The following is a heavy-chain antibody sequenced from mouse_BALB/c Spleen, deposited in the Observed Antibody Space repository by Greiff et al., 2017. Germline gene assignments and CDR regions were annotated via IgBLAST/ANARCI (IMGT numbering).Heavy chain of an antibody. D-gene: IGHD3-3*01. V-gene: IGHV14-1*02. CDR1: GYTFTDYY. CDR2: IDPENGNT. Sequence: VQLQQSGAELARPGASVKLSCKASGYTFTDYYMHWVKQRPEQGLEWIGWIDPENGNTIYDPKFQGKASITADTSSNTAYLQLSSLTSEDTAVYYCARGDGGFAYWGQGTLVTVSA. CDR3: ARGDGGFAY. J-gene: IGHJ3*01.